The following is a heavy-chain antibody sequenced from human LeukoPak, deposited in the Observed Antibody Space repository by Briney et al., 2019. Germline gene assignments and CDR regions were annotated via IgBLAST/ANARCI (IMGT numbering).Heavy chain of an antibody. V-gene: IGHV4-4*02. CDR1: GGSVTTTNW. CDR2: VHLDGRT. D-gene: IGHD3-10*01. Sequence: SETLSLTCGVSGGSVTTTNWWTWVRQPPGKGLEWIGEVHLDGRTNYNPSLESRLTMSVDLSENHISLKLTSVTAADTAVYYCARHYYGSGINWFDPWGQGTLVTVSS. CDR3: ARHYYGSGINWFDP. J-gene: IGHJ5*02.